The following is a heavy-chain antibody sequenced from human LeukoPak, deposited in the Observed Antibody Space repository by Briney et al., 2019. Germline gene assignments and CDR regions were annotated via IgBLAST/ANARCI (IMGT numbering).Heavy chain of an antibody. D-gene: IGHD6-13*01. V-gene: IGHV6-1*01. J-gene: IGHJ6*04. CDR3: ARGWSMAAAGMRYYYYGMDV. CDR1: GDSVSSDSAA. Sequence: SQTLSLTCAISGDSVSSDSAAWNWIRQSPSRGLEWLGRTYYRSKWYNDYAVSVKSRITINPDTSKNQFSLQLNSVTPEDTAVYYCARGWSMAAAGMRYYYYGMDVWGKGTTVTVSS. CDR2: TYYRSKWYN.